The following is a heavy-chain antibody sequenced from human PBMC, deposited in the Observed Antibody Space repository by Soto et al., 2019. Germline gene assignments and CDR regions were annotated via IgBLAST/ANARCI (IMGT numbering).Heavy chain of an antibody. CDR2: IHYSGTT. CDR3: AAGEASSRNLAPYYLDF. J-gene: IGHJ4*02. Sequence: SETLSLTCTVSGGSVSSGSYYWSWIRQPPGKGLEWIGYIHYSGTTSFFPSYNPSLRSRVTISEDTSKNQFSLKLLSVTTADTAVYFCAAGEASSRNLAPYYLDFWGQGTLVTVSS. V-gene: IGHV4-61*01. D-gene: IGHD6-13*01. CDR1: GGSVSSGSYY.